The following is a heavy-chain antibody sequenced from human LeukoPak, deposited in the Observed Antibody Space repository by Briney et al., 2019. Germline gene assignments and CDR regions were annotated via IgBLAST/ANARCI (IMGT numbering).Heavy chain of an antibody. CDR1: GFTFSSYS. Sequence: PGGSLRLSCAASGFTFSSYSMNWVRQAPGKGLEWVSSISSSSSYIYYADSVKGRFTISRDNAKNSLYLQMNSLRAEDTAVYYCARDPLTGTTAVRFDYWGQGTLVTVSS. D-gene: IGHD1-20*01. V-gene: IGHV3-21*01. J-gene: IGHJ4*02. CDR2: ISSSSSYI. CDR3: ARDPLTGTTAVRFDY.